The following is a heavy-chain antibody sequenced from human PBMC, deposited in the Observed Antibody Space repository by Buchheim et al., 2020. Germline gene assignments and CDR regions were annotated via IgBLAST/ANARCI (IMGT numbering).Heavy chain of an antibody. Sequence: QVQLQQWGAGLLKPSETLSLTCAVYGGSFSGYYWSWIRQPPGKGLEWIGEINHSGSTNYNPSLKSRVPISVDTSKNQFSLKLSSVTAADTAVYYCARGRVTMVRGVILYYFDYWGQGTL. J-gene: IGHJ4*02. V-gene: IGHV4-34*01. D-gene: IGHD3-10*01. CDR2: INHSGST. CDR3: ARGRVTMVRGVILYYFDY. CDR1: GGSFSGYY.